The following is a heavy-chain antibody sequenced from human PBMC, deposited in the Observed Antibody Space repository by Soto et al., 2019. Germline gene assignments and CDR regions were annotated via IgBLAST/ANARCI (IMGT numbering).Heavy chain of an antibody. V-gene: IGHV4-59*01. J-gene: IGHJ5*02. CDR2: IYYSGST. CDR1: GGSIISYY. Sequence: SETQSLTCTVSGGSIISYYWSWIRQHQGKGLEWIGYIYYSGSTNYNPSLKSRVTISVDTSKNQFSLKLSCVTAADTAVYYCARVGHVEMATRYTGFDLWGQGTLVTVSS. CDR3: ARVGHVEMATRYTGFDL. D-gene: IGHD5-12*01.